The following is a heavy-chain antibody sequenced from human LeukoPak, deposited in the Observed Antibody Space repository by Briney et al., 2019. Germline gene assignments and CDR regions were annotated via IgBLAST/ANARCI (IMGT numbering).Heavy chain of an antibody. CDR2: IYTRGST. D-gene: IGHD2-15*01. CDR1: GGSINNYY. CDR3: ARGRYCSADSCSGGDAFDI. V-gene: IGHV4-4*07. J-gene: IGHJ3*02. Sequence: SETLSLTCTVSGGSINNYYWSWIRQPAGKGLDWIGRIYTRGSTNYNPSLKSRVTMSVDTSKNQFSLKLSSVTAADTAVYYCARGRYCSADSCSGGDAFDIWGQGTMVSVSS.